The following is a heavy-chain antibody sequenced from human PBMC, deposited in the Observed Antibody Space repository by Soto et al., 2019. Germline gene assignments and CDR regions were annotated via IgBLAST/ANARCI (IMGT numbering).Heavy chain of an antibody. V-gene: IGHV4-4*07. D-gene: IGHD3-22*01. CDR1: GGSISSYY. J-gene: IGHJ4*02. Sequence: SETLSLTCTVSGGSISSYYWSWIRQPAGKGLEWIGRIYTSGSTNYNPSLKSRVTMSVDTSKNQFSLKLSSVTAADTAVYYCASERGDDSSGYYLDYWGQGTLVTVSS. CDR3: ASERGDDSSGYYLDY. CDR2: IYTSGST.